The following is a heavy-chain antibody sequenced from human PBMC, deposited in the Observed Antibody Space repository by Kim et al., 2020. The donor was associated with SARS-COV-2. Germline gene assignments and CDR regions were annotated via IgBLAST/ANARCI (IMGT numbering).Heavy chain of an antibody. Sequence: GGSLRLSCAASGFTFSIYSMDWVRQAPGKGLQWVSYISSSTSTIYYADSVKGRFTISRDNAENSLYLQMDSLRDEDTAVYYCARVGRSRYSVDVWGQGTTVTVSS. V-gene: IGHV3-48*02. D-gene: IGHD1-1*01. CDR3: ARVGRSRYSVDV. CDR1: GFTFSIYS. CDR2: ISSSTSTI. J-gene: IGHJ6*02.